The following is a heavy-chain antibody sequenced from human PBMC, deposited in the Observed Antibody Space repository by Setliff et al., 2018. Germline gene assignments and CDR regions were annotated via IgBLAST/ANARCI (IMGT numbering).Heavy chain of an antibody. J-gene: IGHJ3*01. Sequence: ASVKVSCKASGYTFTSYDINWVRQATGQGLEWMGWMNPNSGNTGYAQKFQGRVAISADESTSSVFLELSSLRSEDTAVYYCARENLLTGPNTFDLWGPGTMVTVSS. V-gene: IGHV1-8*03. CDR2: MNPNSGNT. D-gene: IGHD3-9*01. CDR3: ARENLLTGPNTFDL. CDR1: GYTFTSYD.